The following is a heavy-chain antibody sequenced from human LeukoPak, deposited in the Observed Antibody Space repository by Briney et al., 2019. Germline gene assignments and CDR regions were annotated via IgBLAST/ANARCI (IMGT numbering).Heavy chain of an antibody. Sequence: SETLSLTCAVYGGSFSGYYWSWIRQPPGKGLEWIGEINHSGSTYYNPSLKSRVTISVDTSRNQFSLRLTSVTAADTAVYYCARDLTMILESSAFDIWGQGAMVTVSS. CDR1: GGSFSGYY. CDR2: INHSGST. J-gene: IGHJ3*02. V-gene: IGHV4-34*01. CDR3: ARDLTMILESSAFDI. D-gene: IGHD3-22*01.